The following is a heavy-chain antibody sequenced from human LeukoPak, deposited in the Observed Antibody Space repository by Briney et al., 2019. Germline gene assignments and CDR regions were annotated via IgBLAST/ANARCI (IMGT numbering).Heavy chain of an antibody. V-gene: IGHV3-66*01. CDR3: ARDIVRVAGPKYYFDD. CDR2: IYSGGST. CDR1: GFTVSSNY. D-gene: IGHD6-19*01. J-gene: IGHJ4*02. Sequence: GGSLRLSCAASGFTVSSNYMSGVRQAPGKGLEWVSVIYSGGSTYYADSVKDRFTISRDNSKNTVYLQLNSLRAEDTAVYYCARDIVRVAGPKYYFDDGGQGTLVTVSS.